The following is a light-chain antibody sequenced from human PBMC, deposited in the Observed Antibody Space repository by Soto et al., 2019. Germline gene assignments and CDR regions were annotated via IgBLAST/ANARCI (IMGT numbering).Light chain of an antibody. V-gene: IGKV3D-20*02. CDR1: QSVSSSY. CDR3: QQRTKSPLT. Sequence: EIVWTQSPGTLALSPGERATLSCRASQSVSSSYLAWYQQKPGQAPRLLIYDASNRATGIPARFSGSGSGTDFTLTISSLDPEDVAVYYCQQRTKSPLTFGQGTRLESK. CDR2: DAS. J-gene: IGKJ5*01.